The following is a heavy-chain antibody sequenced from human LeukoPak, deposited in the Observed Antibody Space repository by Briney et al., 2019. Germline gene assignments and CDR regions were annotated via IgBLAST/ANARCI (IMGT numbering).Heavy chain of an antibody. J-gene: IGHJ4*02. CDR3: VRDFRSADY. Sequence: GGSLRLSCAASGFTFSSSAMSWVRQAPGKGPMWVSRICPDGTVTNYADSVKARFSISRDNARNTVYLQMNSLRAEDTAVYYCVRDFRSADYWGQGTLVTVSS. CDR2: ICPDGTVT. CDR1: GFTFSSSA. V-gene: IGHV3-74*01.